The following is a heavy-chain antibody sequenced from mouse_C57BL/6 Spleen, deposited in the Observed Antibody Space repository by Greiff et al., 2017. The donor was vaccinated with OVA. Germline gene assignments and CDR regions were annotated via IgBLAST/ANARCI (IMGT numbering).Heavy chain of an antibody. CDR1: GYTFTSYW. V-gene: IGHV1-7*01. CDR2: INPSSGYT. J-gene: IGHJ4*01. D-gene: IGHD2-4*01. CDR3: ARPLYDYDQGYYAMDY. Sequence: QVQLQQSEAELAKPGASVKLSCKASGYTFTSYWMHWVKQRPGQGLEWIGYINPSSGYTKYNQKFKDKATLTADKSSSTAYMQLSSLTYEDSAVYYCARPLYDYDQGYYAMDYWGQGTSVTVSS.